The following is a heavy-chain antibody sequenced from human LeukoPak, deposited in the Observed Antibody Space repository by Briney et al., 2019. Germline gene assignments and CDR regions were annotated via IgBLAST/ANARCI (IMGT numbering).Heavy chain of an antibody. J-gene: IGHJ4*02. Sequence: GGSLRLSCAASGFTFSSYAMSWVRQAPGKGLEWVSGLSCSGGDTDYADSVKGRVTISRDNSKNTVYLQMNSLRAEDTAVYYCAVQRGGDGYNTFDYWGQGTLVTVSS. CDR2: LSCSGGDT. CDR3: AVQRGGDGYNTFDY. D-gene: IGHD5-24*01. V-gene: IGHV3-23*01. CDR1: GFTFSSYA.